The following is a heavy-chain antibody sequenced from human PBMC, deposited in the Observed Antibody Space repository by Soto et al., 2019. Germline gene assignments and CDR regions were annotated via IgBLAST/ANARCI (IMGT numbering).Heavy chain of an antibody. CDR3: ARRRQLVSFRTGSYGMDV. J-gene: IGHJ6*02. D-gene: IGHD6-6*01. CDR2: IDPSDSYT. CDR1: GYSFTSHW. Sequence: GESLKICCKGSGYSFTSHWISWVRQVPGKGLEWMGRIDPSDSYTNYSPSFQGHVTISADKSISTAYLQWSSLKASDTAMYYCARRRQLVSFRTGSYGMDVWGQGTTVTVSS. V-gene: IGHV5-10-1*01.